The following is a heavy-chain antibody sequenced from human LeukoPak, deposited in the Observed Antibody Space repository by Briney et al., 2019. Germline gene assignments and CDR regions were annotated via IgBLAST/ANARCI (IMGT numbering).Heavy chain of an antibody. J-gene: IGHJ6*03. V-gene: IGHV3-21*01. Sequence: PGGSLRLSCAASGFTFSSYSMNWVRQAPGKGLEWVSSISSSSSYIYYADSVKGRFTISRDNAKNSLYLQMNSLRAEDTAVYYCARRLATIPTIYYYYYMDVWGKGTTVTVSS. D-gene: IGHD5-12*01. CDR1: GFTFSSYS. CDR2: ISSSSSYI. CDR3: ARRLATIPTIYYYYYMDV.